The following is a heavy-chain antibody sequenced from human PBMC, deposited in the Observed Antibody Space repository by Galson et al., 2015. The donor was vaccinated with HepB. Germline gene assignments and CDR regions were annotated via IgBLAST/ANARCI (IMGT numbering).Heavy chain of an antibody. CDR2: ISYDGSNK. Sequence: SLRLSCAASGFTFSSYAMHWVRQAPGKGLEWVAVISYDGSNKYYADSVKGRFTISRDNSKNTLYLQMNSLRAEDTAVYYCARGIGGYSGYVPGYYFDYWGQGTLVTVSS. CDR3: ARGIGGYSGYVPGYYFDY. V-gene: IGHV3-30*04. CDR1: GFTFSSYA. D-gene: IGHD5-12*01. J-gene: IGHJ4*02.